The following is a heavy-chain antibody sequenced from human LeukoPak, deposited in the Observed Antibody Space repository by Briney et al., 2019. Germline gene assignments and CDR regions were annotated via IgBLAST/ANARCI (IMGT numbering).Heavy chain of an antibody. Sequence: SETLSLTCTVSGGSISSYYWTWIRQPPGKGLEWIGYFYYSGSTNYNPSLKSRVTISVDTSKNQFSLKLSSVTAADTAVCYCARGKVVAGTPGQNSWDYWGQGTLVTVSS. V-gene: IGHV4-59*12. J-gene: IGHJ4*02. CDR2: FYYSGST. CDR1: GGSISSYY. CDR3: ARGKVVAGTPGQNSWDY. D-gene: IGHD6-19*01.